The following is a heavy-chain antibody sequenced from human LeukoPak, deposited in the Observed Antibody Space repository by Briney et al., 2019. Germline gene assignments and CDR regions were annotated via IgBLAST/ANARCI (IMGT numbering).Heavy chain of an antibody. CDR2: INPNSGGT. CDR1: GYTFTGYY. CDR3: ARAGYYYDSSGYYYVGVDY. J-gene: IGHJ4*02. Sequence: GASVQVSCKASGYTFTGYYMHWVRQAPGQGLEWMGRINPNSGGTNYAQKFQGRVTMTRDTSISTAYMELSRLRSDDTAVYYCARAGYYYDSSGYYYVGVDYRGQGTLVTVSS. D-gene: IGHD3-22*01. V-gene: IGHV1-2*06.